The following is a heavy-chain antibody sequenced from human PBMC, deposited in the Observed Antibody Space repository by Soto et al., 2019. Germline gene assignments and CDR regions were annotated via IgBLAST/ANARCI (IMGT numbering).Heavy chain of an antibody. V-gene: IGHV3-23*01. CDR3: AKEFYYDSSGYYYVFFDY. CDR2: ISGSGGST. J-gene: IGHJ4*02. D-gene: IGHD3-22*01. CDR1: GFTFSSYA. Sequence: PGGSLRLSCAASGFTFSSYAMSWVRQAPGKGLEWVSAISGSGGSTYYADSVKGRFTISRDNSKNTLYLQMNSLRAEDTAVYYCAKEFYYDSSGYYYVFFDYWGQGTLVIVSS.